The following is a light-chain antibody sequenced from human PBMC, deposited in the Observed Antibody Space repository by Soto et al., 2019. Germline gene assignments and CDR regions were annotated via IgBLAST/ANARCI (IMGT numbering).Light chain of an antibody. V-gene: IGLV1-47*01. J-gene: IGLJ2*01. CDR3: AAWDDSLSVVV. CDR1: SSNIGSNY. Sequence: QYVLTQPPSASGTPGQRGTISCSGSSSNIGSNYVYWYQQLPGTAPKLLIYRNNQRPSGVPDRFSGSKSGTSASLAISGLRSEDEADYYCAAWDDSLSVVVFGGGTKLTVL. CDR2: RNN.